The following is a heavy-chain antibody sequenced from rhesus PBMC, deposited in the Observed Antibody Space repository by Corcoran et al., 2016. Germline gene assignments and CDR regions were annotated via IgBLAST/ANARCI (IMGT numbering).Heavy chain of an antibody. J-gene: IGHJ5-1*01. D-gene: IGHD2-2*01. CDR1: GGSISRTHW. CDR2: VFGGSGTT. CDR3: ARVGAGYPYNRFDV. Sequence: QVQLQESGPALVRPWETLSLPCTVPGGSISRTHWWTWSRQPPGKGLDLIGGVFGGSGTTEYNPSLKSRVSISKDTSKNQFSLNLKSVTAADTAIYYCARVGAGYPYNRFDVWGPRVLVTVSS. V-gene: IGHV4-93*01.